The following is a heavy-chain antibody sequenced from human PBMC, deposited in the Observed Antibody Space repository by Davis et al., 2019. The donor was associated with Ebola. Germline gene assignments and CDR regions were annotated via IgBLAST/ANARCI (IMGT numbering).Heavy chain of an antibody. CDR1: GFTFSSYW. V-gene: IGHV3-7*01. D-gene: IGHD3-10*01. Sequence: PGGSLRLSCAASGFTFSSYWMSWVRQAPGKGLEWVANIKQDGSEKYYVDSVKGRFTISRDNAKNSLYLQMNSLRAEDTAVYYCARDQEVQGVLYYYYGMDVWGQGTTVTVSS. CDR2: IKQDGSEK. J-gene: IGHJ6*02. CDR3: ARDQEVQGVLYYYYGMDV.